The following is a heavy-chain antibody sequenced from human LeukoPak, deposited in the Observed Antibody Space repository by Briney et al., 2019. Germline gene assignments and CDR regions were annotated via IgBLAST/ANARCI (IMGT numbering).Heavy chain of an antibody. Sequence: AGGSLRLSCAASGFTFSSYWMSWVRQAPGKGLEWVANIKQDGSDKYYVDSVKGRFTISRDIAKNSLYLQTNSLRAEDTAVYYCARSLGYCSAGSCFPFDYWGQGTLVTVSS. CDR1: GFTFSSYW. V-gene: IGHV3-7*05. D-gene: IGHD2-15*01. CDR2: IKQDGSDK. CDR3: ARSLGYCSAGSCFPFDY. J-gene: IGHJ4*02.